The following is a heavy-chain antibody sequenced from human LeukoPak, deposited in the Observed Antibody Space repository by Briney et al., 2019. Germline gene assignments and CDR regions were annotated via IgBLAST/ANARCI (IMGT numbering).Heavy chain of an antibody. CDR1: GYTFTSYG. J-gene: IGHJ6*02. V-gene: IGHV1-18*01. Sequence: GASVKVSCTASGYTFTSYGISWVRQAPGQGLEWMGWISAYNGNTNYAQKLQGRVTMTTDTSTNTAYMELRSLRSDDTAVYYCARDVNTLRLDYYYYYGMDVWGQGTTVTVSS. D-gene: IGHD3-16*01. CDR2: ISAYNGNT. CDR3: ARDVNTLRLDYYYYYGMDV.